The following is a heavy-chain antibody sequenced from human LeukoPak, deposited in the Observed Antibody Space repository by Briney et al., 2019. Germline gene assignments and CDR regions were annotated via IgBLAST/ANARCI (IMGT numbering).Heavy chain of an antibody. CDR1: GGSFSGYY. Sequence: PSETLSLTCAVYGGSFSGYYWSWIRQPPGKGLEWIGEINHSGSTNYNPSLKSRVTISADTSKNQFSLKLSSVTAADTAVYYCARQRWLQLTDYWGQGTLVTVSS. CDR2: INHSGST. V-gene: IGHV4-34*01. D-gene: IGHD5-24*01. CDR3: ARQRWLQLTDY. J-gene: IGHJ4*02.